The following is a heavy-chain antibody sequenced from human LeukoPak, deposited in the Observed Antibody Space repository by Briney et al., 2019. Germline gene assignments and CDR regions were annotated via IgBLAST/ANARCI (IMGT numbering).Heavy chain of an antibody. Sequence: ASVKVPCKASGYTFTSYGISWVRQAPGQGLEWMGWISAYNGNTNYAQKLQGRVTMTTDTSTSTAYMELRSLRSDDTAVSYCASGSYGYYFDYWGQGTLVTVSS. CDR2: ISAYNGNT. CDR1: GYTFTSYG. CDR3: ASGSYGYYFDY. J-gene: IGHJ4*02. D-gene: IGHD1-26*01. V-gene: IGHV1-18*01.